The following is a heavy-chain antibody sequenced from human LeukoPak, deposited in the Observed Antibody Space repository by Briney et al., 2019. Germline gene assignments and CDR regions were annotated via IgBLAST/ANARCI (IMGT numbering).Heavy chain of an antibody. CDR2: IYTSGST. CDR1: GGSISSYY. D-gene: IGHD5-24*01. J-gene: IGHJ4*02. CDR3: ARGGRWLQLGY. Sequence: PSETLSLTCTVSGGSISSYYWSWIRQPAGKGLEWIGRIYTSGSTNYNPSLKSRVTISVDKSKNQFSLKLSSVTAADTAVYYCARGGRWLQLGYWGQGTLVTVSS. V-gene: IGHV4-4*07.